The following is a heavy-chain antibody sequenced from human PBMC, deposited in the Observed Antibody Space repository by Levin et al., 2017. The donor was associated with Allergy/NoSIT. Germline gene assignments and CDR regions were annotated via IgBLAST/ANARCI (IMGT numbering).Heavy chain of an antibody. J-gene: IGHJ4*02. D-gene: IGHD6-19*01. Sequence: GGSLRLSCAASGFSVSSKYMIWVRQAPGKALEYVSIMYSGGDTFYADSVRGRFTISRDDSKNTLYLLMNSLRVEDTAVYYCARVIALAGTAFDFWGQGTLVTVSS. CDR2: MYSGGDT. CDR1: GFSVSSKY. CDR3: ARVIALAGTAFDF. V-gene: IGHV3-53*01.